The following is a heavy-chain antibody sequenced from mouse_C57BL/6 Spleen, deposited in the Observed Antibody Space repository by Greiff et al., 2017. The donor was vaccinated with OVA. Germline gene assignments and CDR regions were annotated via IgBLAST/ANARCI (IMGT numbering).Heavy chain of an antibody. Sequence: VQLQQPGTELVKPGASVKLSCKASGSTFTSYWMPWVKQRPGQGLEWIGNINPRNGGTNYNEKFKSKATLTVDKSSSTAYMQLSSLTSEDSAVYYCARGGSYVGFAYWGQGTLVTVSA. CDR2: INPRNGGT. CDR1: GSTFTSYW. J-gene: IGHJ3*01. V-gene: IGHV1-53*01. CDR3: ARGGSYVGFAY.